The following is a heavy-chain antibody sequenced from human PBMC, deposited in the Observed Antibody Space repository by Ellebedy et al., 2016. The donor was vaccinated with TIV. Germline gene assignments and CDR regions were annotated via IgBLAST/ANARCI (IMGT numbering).Heavy chain of an antibody. J-gene: IGHJ4*02. CDR1: ESTFSSYG. CDR2: ISTTDGT. V-gene: IGHV3-23*01. CDR3: ATQLWNTEF. Sequence: GESLKISCEASESTFSSYGMSWVRQAPGKGLEWFSSISTTDGTHYADSVKGRFTISRDNPKNTLYLQMNSRKVEDTAVYYCATQLWNTEFWGQGTLVIVSS. D-gene: IGHD5-24*01.